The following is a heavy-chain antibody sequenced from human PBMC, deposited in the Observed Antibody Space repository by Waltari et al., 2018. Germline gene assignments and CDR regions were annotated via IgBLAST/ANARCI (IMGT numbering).Heavy chain of an antibody. D-gene: IGHD2-15*01. CDR2: SYYSGST. CDR1: GGSVSSGSYY. V-gene: IGHV4-61*01. Sequence: QVQLQESGPGLVKPSETLSLTCTVSGGSVSSGSYYWSWIRQPTGKGLEWIGYSYYSGSTNYNPSLNSRVTISVDTSKNQFSLKLSSVTAADTAVYYCARGIGSLDVWGQGTTVTVSS. CDR3: ARGIGSLDV. J-gene: IGHJ6*02.